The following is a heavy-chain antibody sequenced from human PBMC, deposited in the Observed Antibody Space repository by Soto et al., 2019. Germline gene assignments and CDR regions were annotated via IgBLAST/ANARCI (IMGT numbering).Heavy chain of an antibody. Sequence: VKVSCKASGGTFSSYAISWVRQAPGQGLEWMGGIIPIFGTANYAQKFQGRVTITADKSTSTAYMELSSLRSEATAVYYCAGRRITMVRGVIRAFDIWGQGTMVTVS. CDR3: AGRRITMVRGVIRAFDI. J-gene: IGHJ3*02. V-gene: IGHV1-69*13. D-gene: IGHD3-10*01. CDR2: IIPIFGTA. CDR1: GGTFSSYA.